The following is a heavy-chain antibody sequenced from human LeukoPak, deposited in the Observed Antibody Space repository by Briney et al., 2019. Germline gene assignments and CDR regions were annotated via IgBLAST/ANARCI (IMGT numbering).Heavy chain of an antibody. J-gene: IGHJ4*02. V-gene: IGHV3-7*01. CDR3: ARDLYYYGSGNYVPGFPDY. CDR1: GFTFSSYW. CDR2: IKQDGSEK. D-gene: IGHD3-10*01. Sequence: GGSLRLSCAASGFTFSSYWMSWVRQAPGKGLEWVANIKQDGSEKYYVDSVKGRFTISRDNAKNSLYLQMSSLRVEDTAVYYCARDLYYYGSGNYVPGFPDYWGQGTLVTVSS.